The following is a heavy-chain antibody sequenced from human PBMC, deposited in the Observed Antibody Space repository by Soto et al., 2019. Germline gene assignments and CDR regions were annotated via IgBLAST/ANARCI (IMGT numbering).Heavy chain of an antibody. D-gene: IGHD1-26*01. J-gene: IGHJ3*02. CDR1: GFTFSSYA. V-gene: IGHV3-23*01. Sequence: GGSLRLSCAASGFTFSSYAMSWVRQAPGKGLEWVSAISGSGGSTYYADSVKGRFTISRDNSKNTLYLQMNSRRAEDPAVYSCAKRWELHAFDIWGQGTMVTVSS. CDR3: AKRWELHAFDI. CDR2: ISGSGGST.